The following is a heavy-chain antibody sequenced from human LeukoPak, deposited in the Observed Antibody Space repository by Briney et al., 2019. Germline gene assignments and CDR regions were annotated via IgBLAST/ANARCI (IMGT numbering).Heavy chain of an antibody. CDR2: IYYSGST. J-gene: IGHJ5*02. D-gene: IGHD3-22*01. CDR3: ARFYDSSAWFDP. Sequence: SETLSLTCTVSGGSISSYYWSWIPQPPGKGLEWIGYIYYSGSTNYNPSLKSRVTISVDTSKNQFSLKLSSVTAADTAVYYCARFYDSSAWFDPWGQGTLVTVSS. CDR1: GGSISSYY. V-gene: IGHV4-59*01.